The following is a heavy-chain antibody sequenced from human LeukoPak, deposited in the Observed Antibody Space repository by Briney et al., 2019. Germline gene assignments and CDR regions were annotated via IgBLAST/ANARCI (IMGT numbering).Heavy chain of an antibody. V-gene: IGHV1-69*05. Sequence: SVKVSCKASGGTFSSYAISWVRQAPGQGLEWMGRIIPIFGTANYAQKFQGRVTITTDESTSTAYMELSSLRPEDTAVYYCAIILRQQLVQSDYWGQGTLVTVSS. CDR2: IIPIFGTA. D-gene: IGHD6-13*01. J-gene: IGHJ4*02. CDR3: AIILRQQLVQSDY. CDR1: GGTFSSYA.